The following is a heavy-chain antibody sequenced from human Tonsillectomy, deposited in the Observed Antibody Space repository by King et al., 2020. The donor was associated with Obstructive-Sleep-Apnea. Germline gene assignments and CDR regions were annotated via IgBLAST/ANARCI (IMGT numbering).Heavy chain of an antibody. Sequence: VQLVESGGGVVQPGRSLRLSCAASGFTFSSYGMHWFRQAPGKGLEWVAVISYDGSNQYYADSVKGRFTIARDNSKNTLYLQMNSLRAEDTAVYYCAKGGVLRYFDWLFDYWGQGTLVTVSS. J-gene: IGHJ4*02. CDR1: GFTFSSYG. CDR2: ISYDGSNQ. V-gene: IGHV3-30*18. CDR3: AKGGVLRYFDWLFDY. D-gene: IGHD3-9*01.